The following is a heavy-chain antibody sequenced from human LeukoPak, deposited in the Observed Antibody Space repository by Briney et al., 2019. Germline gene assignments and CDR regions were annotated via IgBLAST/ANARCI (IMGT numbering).Heavy chain of an antibody. CDR1: GFTFSSYE. J-gene: IGHJ4*02. Sequence: GGSLRLSCAASGFTFSSYEMNWVRQAPGKGLEWVSYISGSGTTIYYADSVKGRFTISRDNAKNSLYLQMNSLRAEDTAVYYCARALDSLYSSGWPSAGYWGQGTLVTVSS. CDR2: ISGSGTTI. D-gene: IGHD6-19*01. CDR3: ARALDSLYSSGWPSAGY. V-gene: IGHV3-48*03.